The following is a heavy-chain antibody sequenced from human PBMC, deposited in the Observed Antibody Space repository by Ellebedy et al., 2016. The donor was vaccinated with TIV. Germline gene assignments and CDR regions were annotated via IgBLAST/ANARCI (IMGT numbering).Heavy chain of an antibody. D-gene: IGHD5-12*01. J-gene: IGHJ4*02. CDR1: GFTFSDFG. V-gene: IGHV3-48*04. CDR2: ISSSGSTI. CDR3: ARDGRGYTHYYFDY. Sequence: GESLKISCAASGFTFSDFGINWVRQAPGKGLEWVAYISSSGSTIQSADSVKGRFTISRDNAKNSLYLQMNSLRAEDTAIYYCARDGRGYTHYYFDYWGQGTPVTVSS.